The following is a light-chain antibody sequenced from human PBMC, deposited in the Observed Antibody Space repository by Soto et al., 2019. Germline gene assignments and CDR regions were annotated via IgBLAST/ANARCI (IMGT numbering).Light chain of an antibody. V-gene: IGKV1-6*01. CDR3: LQEYIYPPT. J-gene: IGKJ1*01. CDR2: AAS. CDR1: QGIRND. Sequence: AIQMTQSPSSLSASVGDRVTITCRASQGIRNDLGWYQQKPGKAPKLLIYAASSLQSGVPSRLSGSGSGTDFTHAISILRPEDFATYCCLQEYIYPPTFGQGTKVEIK.